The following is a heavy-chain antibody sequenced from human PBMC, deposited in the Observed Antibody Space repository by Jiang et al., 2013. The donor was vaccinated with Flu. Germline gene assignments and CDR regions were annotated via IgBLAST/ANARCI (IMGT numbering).Heavy chain of an antibody. CDR2: IDGGGST. Sequence: GSGLVKPSETLSLTCTVSGGSISNYYWSWIRQPRGKGLEWIGYIDGGGSTNYNPSLMSRVTISVDTSKNQFSLKLNSVTAADTAVYYCARGQLVIDY. CDR1: GGSISNYY. J-gene: IGHJ4*01. CDR3: ARGQLVIDY. V-gene: IGHV4-59*01. D-gene: IGHD1-1*01.